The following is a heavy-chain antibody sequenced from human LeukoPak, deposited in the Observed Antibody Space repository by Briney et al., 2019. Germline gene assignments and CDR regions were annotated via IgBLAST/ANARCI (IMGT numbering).Heavy chain of an antibody. V-gene: IGHV1-69*13. CDR3: AREDDSSGYSNY. Sequence: GASVKVSCKASGGTFSSYAISWVRRAPGQGLEWMGGIIPIFGTANYAQKFQGRVTITADESTSTAYMELSSLRSEDTAVYYCAREDDSSGYSNYWGQGTLVTVSS. D-gene: IGHD3-22*01. CDR1: GGTFSSYA. J-gene: IGHJ4*02. CDR2: IIPIFGTA.